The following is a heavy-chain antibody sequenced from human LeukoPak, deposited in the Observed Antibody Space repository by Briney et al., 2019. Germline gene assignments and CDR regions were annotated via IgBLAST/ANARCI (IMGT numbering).Heavy chain of an antibody. J-gene: IGHJ3*02. CDR3: ARLRSIASRRGVFEI. V-gene: IGHV4-39*01. CDR1: GSSISSSSSYY. CDR2: IYYAGST. D-gene: IGHD6-6*01. Sequence: SETLSLTCTVSGSSISSSSSYYWGWIRQPRGKDLEWIGNIYYAGSTYQNPSLKSRVTISVDTSKNQFSLKLSSVTAADTAVYYCARLRSIASRRGVFEIWGQGTMVTVSS.